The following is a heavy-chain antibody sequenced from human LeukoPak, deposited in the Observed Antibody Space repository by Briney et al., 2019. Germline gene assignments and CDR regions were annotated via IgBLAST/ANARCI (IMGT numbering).Heavy chain of an antibody. CDR1: GFTVSSNY. CDR2: IKQDGSEK. Sequence: GGSLRLSCAASGFTVSSNYMSWVRQAPGKGLEWVANIKQDGSEKYYVDSVKGRSTISRDNAKNSLYLQMNSLRAEDTAVYYCARDGTMVRGVIITPYYYYGMDVWGQGTTVTVSS. V-gene: IGHV3-7*01. D-gene: IGHD3-10*01. CDR3: ARDGTMVRGVIITPYYYYGMDV. J-gene: IGHJ6*02.